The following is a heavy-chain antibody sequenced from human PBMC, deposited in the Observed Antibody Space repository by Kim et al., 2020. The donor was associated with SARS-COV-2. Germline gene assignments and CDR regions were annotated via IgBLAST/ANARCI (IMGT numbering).Heavy chain of an antibody. CDR2: IYYSGST. D-gene: IGHD6-13*01. J-gene: IGHJ6*02. Sequence: SETLSLTCTVSGGSISSYYWSWIRQPPGKGLEWIGYIYYSGSTNYNPSLKSRVTISVDTSKNQFSLKLSSVTAADTAVYYCARDRGSSWHDYYYYGMDVWGQGTTVTVSS. V-gene: IGHV4-59*01. CDR3: ARDRGSSWHDYYYYGMDV. CDR1: GGSISSYY.